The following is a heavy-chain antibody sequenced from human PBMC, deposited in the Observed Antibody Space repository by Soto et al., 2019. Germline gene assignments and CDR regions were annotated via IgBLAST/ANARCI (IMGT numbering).Heavy chain of an antibody. D-gene: IGHD3-22*01. CDR3: ASGYYDSSGSSIDY. Sequence: QVQLVQSGAEVRKPVSSVKVSCQSFGGSFSSYAFSWVRQAPGQGLEWMGGLIVILGTTDYAQKFKVRVTFTADEGTITAYMEVSSLESEDTAIYYCASGYYDSSGSSIDYWGQGTQVTVSS. CDR1: GGSFSSYA. V-gene: IGHV1-69*01. CDR2: LIVILGTT. J-gene: IGHJ4*02.